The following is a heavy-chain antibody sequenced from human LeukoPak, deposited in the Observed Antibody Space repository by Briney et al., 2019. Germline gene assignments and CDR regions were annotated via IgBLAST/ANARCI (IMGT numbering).Heavy chain of an antibody. CDR2: IIPIFGTA. CDR1: GGTFSSYA. D-gene: IGHD6-19*01. CDR3: ARDKQYAFDT. Sequence: SVKVSCKASGGTFSSYAISWVRQAPGQGLEWMGGIIPIFGTANYAQKFQGRVTITADESTSTAYMELSSLRSDDTAVYYCARDKQYAFDTWGQGTMVTVAS. V-gene: IGHV1-69*13. J-gene: IGHJ3*02.